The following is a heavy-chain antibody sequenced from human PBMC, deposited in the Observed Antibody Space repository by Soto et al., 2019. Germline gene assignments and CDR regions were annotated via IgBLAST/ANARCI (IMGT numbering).Heavy chain of an antibody. CDR2: ISYDGSNK. D-gene: IGHD5-12*01. CDR1: GFTFSSYA. J-gene: IGHJ4*02. Sequence: GGSLRLSCAASGFTFSSYAMHWVRQAPGKGLEWVAVISYDGSNKYYADSVKGRFTISRDNSKNTLYLQMNSLRAEDTAVYYCARDGRRRDGYNSRGGIDYWGQGTLVTVSS. CDR3: ARDGRRRDGYNSRGGIDY. V-gene: IGHV3-30-3*01.